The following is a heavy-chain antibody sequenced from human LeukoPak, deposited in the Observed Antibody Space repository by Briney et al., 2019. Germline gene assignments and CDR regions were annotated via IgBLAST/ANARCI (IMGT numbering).Heavy chain of an antibody. J-gene: IGHJ4*02. Sequence: PSETLSLTCTVSGGSIGTYYWSWIRQPAGKGLEWIGRIYTSGNTKYNPSLKSRVTISVDTSRNQFSLKLTSLTAADTAIYYCARDSGRRGYPEYSFDYWGQGTLVTVSS. V-gene: IGHV4-4*07. CDR3: ARDSGRRGYPEYSFDY. CDR1: GGSIGTYY. CDR2: IYTSGNT. D-gene: IGHD3-10*01.